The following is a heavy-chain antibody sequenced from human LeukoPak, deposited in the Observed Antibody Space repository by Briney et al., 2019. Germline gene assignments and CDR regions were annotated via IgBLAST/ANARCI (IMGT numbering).Heavy chain of an antibody. CDR2: IYHSGTT. V-gene: IGHV4-38-2*02. CDR3: ARAYLRAEYYFDY. J-gene: IGHJ4*02. D-gene: IGHD2/OR15-2a*01. Sequence: SETLSLTRTVSDYSISSGYYWGWVRQPPGKGLEWIGSIYHSGTTYNNPSLKSRVTISVDTSKNQFSLKLTSVTAADTAIYYCARAYLRAEYYFDYWSQGTLVTVSS. CDR1: DYSISSGYY.